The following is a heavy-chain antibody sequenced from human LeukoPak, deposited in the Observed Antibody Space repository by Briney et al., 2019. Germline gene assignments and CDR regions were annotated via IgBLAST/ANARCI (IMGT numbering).Heavy chain of an antibody. CDR2: IWYDGSNK. CDR1: GFTFSSYG. CDR3: ARGGKYYDFWSGYYRDPSFDY. V-gene: IGHV3-33*01. J-gene: IGHJ4*02. D-gene: IGHD3-3*01. Sequence: GRSLRLSCAASGFTFSSYGMHWVRQAPGKGLEWVAVIWYDGSNKYYADSVKGRFTISRDNSKNTLYLQMNSLRAEDTAVYYCARGGKYYDFWSGYYRDPSFDYWGQGTLVTVSS.